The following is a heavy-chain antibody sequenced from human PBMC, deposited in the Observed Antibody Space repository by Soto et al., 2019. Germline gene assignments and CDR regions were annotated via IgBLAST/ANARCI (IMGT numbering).Heavy chain of an antibody. CDR3: AKAAATYYCSGGYCYNYYFDS. V-gene: IGHV3-30*18. CDR1: GFTFSNYD. J-gene: IGHJ4*02. CDR2: ISYDGSNK. D-gene: IGHD2-15*01. Sequence: PGGSLRLSCAASGFTFSNYDMPWVRQAPGKGLEWVAVISYDGSNKYYADSVRGRFTISRDNSKNTLYLQMNSLRADDTAVYYCAKAAATYYCSGGYCYNYYFDSWGQGTLVTVSS.